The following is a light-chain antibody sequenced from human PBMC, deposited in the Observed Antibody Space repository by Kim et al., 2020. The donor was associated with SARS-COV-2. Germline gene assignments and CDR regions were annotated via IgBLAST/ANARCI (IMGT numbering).Light chain of an antibody. Sequence: GDRVTIPGRASQTISSALAWYQQNPGRAPKLLIYDASSVESGVPSRFSGSGSGTEFTLPITSLQPDDLATNYGKHYNIYPWTFGQGTKVDIK. CDR3: KHYNIYPWT. CDR2: DAS. V-gene: IGKV1-5*01. CDR1: QTISSA. J-gene: IGKJ1*01.